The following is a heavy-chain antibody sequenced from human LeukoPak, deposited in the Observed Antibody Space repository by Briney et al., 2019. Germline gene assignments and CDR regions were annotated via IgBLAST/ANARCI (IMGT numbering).Heavy chain of an antibody. V-gene: IGHV3-9*01. J-gene: IGHJ3*01. D-gene: IGHD1-26*01. Sequence: GGSLRLSCVASGFTLDEYAVHWVRQAPEKGLEWVSGLSYSSGSIGYVESVEGRFTISRDNAKNSLYLQMNRQRVEDTAVYYCAKDRGGSSELGDAFDVWGQGTMVRVSS. CDR3: AKDRGGSSELGDAFDV. CDR1: GFTLDEYA. CDR2: LSYSSGSI.